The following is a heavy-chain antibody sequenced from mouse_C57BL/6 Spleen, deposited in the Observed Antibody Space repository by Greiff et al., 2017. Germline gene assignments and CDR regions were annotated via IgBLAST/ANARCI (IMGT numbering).Heavy chain of an antibody. CDR1: GFSLTSYG. Sequence: VQGVESGPGLVAPSQSLSITCTVSGFSLTSYGVDWVRQSPGKGLEWLGVIWGVGSTNYNSALKSRLSISKDNSKSQVFLKMNSLQTDDTAMYXCARKYGSIPFAYWGQGTLVTVSA. J-gene: IGHJ3*01. D-gene: IGHD1-1*01. CDR3: ARKYGSIPFAY. CDR2: IWGVGST. V-gene: IGHV2-6*01.